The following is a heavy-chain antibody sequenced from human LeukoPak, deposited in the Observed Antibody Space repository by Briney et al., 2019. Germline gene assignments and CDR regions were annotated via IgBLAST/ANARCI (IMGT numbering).Heavy chain of an antibody. Sequence: GASVKVSCKASGYTFTSYGISWVRQAPGQGLEWMGWISAYNGNTNYAQKLQGRVTMTTDTSTSTAYMEPRSLRSDDTAVYYCARDLLVATHPSWFDPWGQGTLVTVSS. D-gene: IGHD2-2*01. J-gene: IGHJ5*02. CDR2: ISAYNGNT. CDR1: GYTFTSYG. V-gene: IGHV1-18*01. CDR3: ARDLLVATHPSWFDP.